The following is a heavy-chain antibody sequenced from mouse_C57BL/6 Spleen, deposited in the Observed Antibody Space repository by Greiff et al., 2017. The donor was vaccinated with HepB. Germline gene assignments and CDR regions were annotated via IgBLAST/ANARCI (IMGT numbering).Heavy chain of an antibody. CDR1: GFNIKDYY. V-gene: IGHV14-2*01. CDR3: ARNYYGSRGLWYFDV. J-gene: IGHJ1*03. CDR2: IDPEDGET. D-gene: IGHD1-1*01. Sequence: EVKLMESGAELVKPGASVKLSCTASGFNIKDYYMHWVKQRTEQGLEWIGRIDPEDGETKYAPKFQGKATITADTSSNTAYLQLSSLTSEDTAVYYCARNYYGSRGLWYFDVWGTGTTVTVSS.